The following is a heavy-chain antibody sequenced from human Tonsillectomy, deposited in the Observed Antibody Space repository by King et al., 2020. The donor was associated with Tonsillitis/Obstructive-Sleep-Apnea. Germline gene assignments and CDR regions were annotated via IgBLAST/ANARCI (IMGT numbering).Heavy chain of an antibody. CDR1: GFTFSSYA. V-gene: IGHV3-30*04. J-gene: IGHJ3*02. Sequence: VQLVESGGGVVQPGRSLRLSCAASGFTFSSYAMHWVRQAPGKGLEWVAVRSYDGSNKYYADSVKGRFTISRDNSKNTLYLQMNSLRAEDTAVYYCAGDGGITIFGVDNDAFDIWGQGTMVTVSS. D-gene: IGHD3-3*01. CDR3: AGDGGITIFGVDNDAFDI. CDR2: RSYDGSNK.